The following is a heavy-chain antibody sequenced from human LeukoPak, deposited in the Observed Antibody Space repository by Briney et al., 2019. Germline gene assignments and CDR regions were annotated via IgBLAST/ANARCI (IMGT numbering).Heavy chain of an antibody. CDR3: ARAQSGYDRYYYFDY. D-gene: IGHD5-12*01. Sequence: ASVKVSCKASGYTFTSYGISWVRQAPGQGLEWMGWIRAYNGNTNYAQKLQGRVTMTTDTSTSTAYMELRSLRSDDTAVYYCARAQSGYDRYYYFDYWGQGTLVTVSS. J-gene: IGHJ4*02. CDR2: IRAYNGNT. CDR1: GYTFTSYG. V-gene: IGHV1-18*01.